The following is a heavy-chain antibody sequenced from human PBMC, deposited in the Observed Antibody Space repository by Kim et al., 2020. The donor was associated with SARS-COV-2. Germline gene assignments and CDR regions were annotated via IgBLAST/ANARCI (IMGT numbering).Heavy chain of an antibody. V-gene: IGHV3-74*01. CDR2: T. Sequence: TFYADSVKGRFTGARDNAKNTLYLQMNSLRPDDTAVYYCARDRPNRRLDYWGQGTLVTVSS. CDR3: ARDRPNRRLDY. J-gene: IGHJ4*02.